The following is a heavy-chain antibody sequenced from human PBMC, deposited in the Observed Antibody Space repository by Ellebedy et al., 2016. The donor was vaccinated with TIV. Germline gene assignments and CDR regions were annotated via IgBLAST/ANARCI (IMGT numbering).Heavy chain of an antibody. CDR3: ARDLSSGSSEEFDP. Sequence: GESLKISCAASGFTFSDYYMSWIRQAPGKGLEWVSYISSSSSYTNYADSVKGRFTISRDNAKNSLYLQMNSLRAEDTAVYYCARDLSSGSSEEFDPWGQGTLVTVSS. CDR1: GFTFSDYY. J-gene: IGHJ5*02. D-gene: IGHD3-10*01. CDR2: ISSSSSYT. V-gene: IGHV3-11*05.